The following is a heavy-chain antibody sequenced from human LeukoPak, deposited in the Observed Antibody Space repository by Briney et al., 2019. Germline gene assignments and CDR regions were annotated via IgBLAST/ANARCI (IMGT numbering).Heavy chain of an antibody. D-gene: IGHD5-24*01. CDR1: GFTFSSYA. J-gene: IGHJ3*02. Sequence: GGSLRLSCAASGFTFSSYAMSWVRQAPGQGLEWVSSITSSSSYIYYADSVKGRFTISRDNAKNSLYLQMNSLRAEDTAVYYCAKRGMEMNAFDIWGQGTMVTVSS. V-gene: IGHV3-21*01. CDR3: AKRGMEMNAFDI. CDR2: ITSSSSYI.